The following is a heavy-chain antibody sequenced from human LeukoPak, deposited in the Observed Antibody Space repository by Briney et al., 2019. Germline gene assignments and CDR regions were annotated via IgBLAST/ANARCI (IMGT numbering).Heavy chain of an antibody. Sequence: PSESLCLPRTVSVGSLSGDNRCWIRQPPEKGLEWIGRIYTSGSTNYTPSLKRRVTMSLHTSMKQSCLMLKSVTSAHTTVSYFARGPHCSSTRCYTRYYYYYYMDVCGKGTTVTASS. D-gene: IGHD2-2*02. CDR3: ARGPHCSSTRCYTRYYYYYYMDV. CDR1: VGSLSGDN. V-gene: IGHV4-4*07. J-gene: IGHJ6*03. CDR2: IYTSGST.